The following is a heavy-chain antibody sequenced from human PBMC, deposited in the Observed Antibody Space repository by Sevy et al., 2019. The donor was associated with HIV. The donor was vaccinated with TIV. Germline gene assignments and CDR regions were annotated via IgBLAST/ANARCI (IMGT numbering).Heavy chain of an antibody. D-gene: IGHD6-13*01. Sequence: GGSLRLSCAASGFTFAKYSMSWVRQAPGKGLEWVSTFSFGCGRINYADSVKGRFTISRDDSKNTLFLQMNSLRAEDTAVYYCARDWAPGSSWYYMDVWGKGTTVTVSS. V-gene: IGHV3-23*01. J-gene: IGHJ6*03. CDR1: GFTFAKYS. CDR3: ARDWAPGSSWYYMDV. CDR2: FSFGCGRI.